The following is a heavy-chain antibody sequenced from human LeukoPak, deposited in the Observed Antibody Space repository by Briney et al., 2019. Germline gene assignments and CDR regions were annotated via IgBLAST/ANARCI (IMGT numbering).Heavy chain of an antibody. J-gene: IGHJ5*02. Sequence: SQTLSLTCTVSGDSITSSYWAWIRQPPGKGLEWIGYIHYSGSTNYSPSLKSRVTISVDTSKNQFSLKLSSVTAADTAVYYCARQGYCSGSSCYSSSRFDPWGQGTLATVSS. CDR3: ARQGYCSGSSCYSSSRFDP. CDR1: GDSITSSY. CDR2: IHYSGST. V-gene: IGHV4-59*08. D-gene: IGHD2-15*01.